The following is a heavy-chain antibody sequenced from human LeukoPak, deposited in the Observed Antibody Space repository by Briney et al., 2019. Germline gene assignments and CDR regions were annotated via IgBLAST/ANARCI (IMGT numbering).Heavy chain of an antibody. CDR2: INHSGST. CDR1: GGSSSGYY. V-gene: IGHV4-34*01. D-gene: IGHD2-15*01. J-gene: IGHJ6*03. CDR3: AKEVEVVVGPGNYYYYMDV. Sequence: SETLSLTCAVYGGSSSGYYWSWIRQPPGKGLEWIGEINHSGSTNYNPSLKSRVTISVDTSKNQFSLKLSSVTAADTAVYYGAKEVEVVVGPGNYYYYMDVWGKGTTVTISS.